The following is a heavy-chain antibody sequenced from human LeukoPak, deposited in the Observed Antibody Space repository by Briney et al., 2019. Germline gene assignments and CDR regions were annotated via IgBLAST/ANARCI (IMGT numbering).Heavy chain of an antibody. CDR3: AKDIGGGYSYGYFDY. J-gene: IGHJ4*02. Sequence: GGSLRLSCAASGFTFSSYDMHWVRQPTGKGLEWVSRIGIAGDTNYAGSVKGRFTISRDNAKNSLYLQMNSLRAEDTALYYCAKDIGGGYSYGYFDYWGQGTLVTVSS. CDR1: GFTFSSYD. V-gene: IGHV3-13*01. D-gene: IGHD5-18*01. CDR2: IGIAGDT.